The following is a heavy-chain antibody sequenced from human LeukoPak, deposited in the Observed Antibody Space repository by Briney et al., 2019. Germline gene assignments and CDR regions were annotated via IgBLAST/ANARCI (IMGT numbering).Heavy chain of an antibody. CDR2: ISSSSSYI. Sequence: GGPLRLSCAASGFTFSSYSMNWVRQAPGKGLEWVSSISSSSSYIYYADSVKGRFTISRDNAKISLYLQMNSLRAEDTAVYYCARDLRGWGLNSDWGQGTLVTVSS. J-gene: IGHJ4*02. V-gene: IGHV3-21*01. CDR1: GFTFSSYS. D-gene: IGHD6-19*01. CDR3: ARDLRGWGLNSD.